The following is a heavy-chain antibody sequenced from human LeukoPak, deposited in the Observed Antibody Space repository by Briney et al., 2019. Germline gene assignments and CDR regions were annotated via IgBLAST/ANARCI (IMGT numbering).Heavy chain of an antibody. V-gene: IGHV4-59*12. J-gene: IGHJ4*02. Sequence: ETLSLTCTVSGGSISTYYWSWIRQPPGKGLEWIGYIYYSGSINYNPSLKSRVTISVDTSKNQFSLKLISVTAADTAVYYCATLRSWSPDYFDHWGQGTLVTVSS. CDR3: ATLRSWSPDYFDH. CDR1: GGSISTYY. CDR2: IYYSGSI. D-gene: IGHD1-26*01.